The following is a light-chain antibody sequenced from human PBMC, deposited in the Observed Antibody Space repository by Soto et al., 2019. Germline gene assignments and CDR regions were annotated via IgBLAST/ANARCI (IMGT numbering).Light chain of an antibody. CDR3: HQYYTYPWT. Sequence: AIRMTQSPSSLSASTGDRVTITCRASQGISSYLAWFQQKPGRPPKLLMSATSTLQSDVPSRFSGSGSGTDFTLTICCLQSEELATYYCHQYYTYPWTFGQGTKVEIK. CDR1: QGISSY. J-gene: IGKJ1*01. CDR2: ATS. V-gene: IGKV1-8*01.